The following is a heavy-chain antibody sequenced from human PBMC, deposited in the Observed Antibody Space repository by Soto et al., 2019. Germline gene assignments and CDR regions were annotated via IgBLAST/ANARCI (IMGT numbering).Heavy chain of an antibody. Sequence: SETLSLTCSVSGVFISSGDYYWSWIRQPPGRGLEWIGYIYYSGSTYYNPSLKSRITLSLDTSKNQFSLRLSSVIAADTAVYYCAGRYQPGGYFQPWGQGTLVTVSS. V-gene: IGHV4-30-4*01. D-gene: IGHD2-2*01. J-gene: IGHJ1*01. CDR3: AGRYQPGGYFQP. CDR1: GVFISSGDYY. CDR2: IYYSGST.